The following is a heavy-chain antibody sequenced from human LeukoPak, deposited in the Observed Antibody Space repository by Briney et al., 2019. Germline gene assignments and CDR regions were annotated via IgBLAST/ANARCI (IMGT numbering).Heavy chain of an antibody. Sequence: TGGSLRLSCAASGFTFSSYGMHWVRQAPGKGLEWVAVISYDGSNKYYADSVKGRFTISRDNSKNTLYLQMNSLRAEDTAVYYCEREEIYWYFDLWGRGTLVTVSS. CDR1: GFTFSSYG. CDR3: EREEIYWYFDL. CDR2: ISYDGSNK. D-gene: IGHD5-24*01. V-gene: IGHV3-30*03. J-gene: IGHJ2*01.